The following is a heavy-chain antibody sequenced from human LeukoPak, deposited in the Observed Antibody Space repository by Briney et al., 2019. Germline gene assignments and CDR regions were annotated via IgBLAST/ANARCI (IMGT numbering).Heavy chain of an antibody. J-gene: IGHJ4*02. CDR1: GGSFSGYY. CDR3: ARKRLYSSGWYY. CDR2: INHSGST. Sequence: PSETLSLTCAVYGGSFSGYYWSWIRQPPGKGLEWIGEINHSGSTNYNPSLKSRVTISVDTSKNQFSLKLSSVTAADTAVYYCARKRLYSSGWYYWGQGTLVTVSS. V-gene: IGHV4-34*01. D-gene: IGHD6-19*01.